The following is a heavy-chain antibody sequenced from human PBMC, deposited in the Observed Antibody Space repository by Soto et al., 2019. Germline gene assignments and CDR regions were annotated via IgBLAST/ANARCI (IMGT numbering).Heavy chain of an antibody. CDR2: IYHSGST. Sequence: SETLSLTCAVSGGSISSSNWWSWVRQPPGKGLEWIGEIYHSGSTNYNPSLKSRVTISVDKSKNQFSLKLSSVTAADTAVYYCARVGSSWSNWFDPWGQGTLVTVSS. J-gene: IGHJ5*02. D-gene: IGHD6-13*01. V-gene: IGHV4-4*02. CDR1: GGSISSSNW. CDR3: ARVGSSWSNWFDP.